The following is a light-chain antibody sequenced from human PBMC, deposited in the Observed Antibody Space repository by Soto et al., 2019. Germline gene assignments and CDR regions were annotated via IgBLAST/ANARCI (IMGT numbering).Light chain of an antibody. CDR2: DGS. Sequence: DIQMTQSPSTLSASVGDRVTITCRASQSVSSNLAWFQHKPGKAPKLLIYDGSTLQSGVPSRFSGSGSGTQFTLTISSLQPDDFATYFCQLYRISWSFGQGTKVDIK. V-gene: IGKV1-5*01. CDR3: QLYRISWS. J-gene: IGKJ1*01. CDR1: QSVSSN.